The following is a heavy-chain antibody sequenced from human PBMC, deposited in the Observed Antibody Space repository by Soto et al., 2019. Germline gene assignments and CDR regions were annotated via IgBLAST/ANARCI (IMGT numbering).Heavy chain of an antibody. CDR2: ISAYNGNT. Sequence: QVQLVQSGAEVKKPGASVKVSCKASGYTFTSYGISWVRQAPGQGLEWMGWISAYNGNTNYAQQLQGIVTMTTDTSTSTAYMELRRLSYDDTAVYSGARGHHYTWNYGDSDYWGQGTLVTVSS. J-gene: IGHJ4*02. V-gene: IGHV1-18*04. CDR3: ARGHHYTWNYGDSDY. D-gene: IGHD1-7*01. CDR1: GYTFTSYG.